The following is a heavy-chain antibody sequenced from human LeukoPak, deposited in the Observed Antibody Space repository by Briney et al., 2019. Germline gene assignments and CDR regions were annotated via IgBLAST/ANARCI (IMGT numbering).Heavy chain of an antibody. CDR2: IIPILGIA. CDR1: GGTFSSYA. D-gene: IGHD5-24*01. V-gene: IGHV1-69*04. J-gene: IGHJ4*02. Sequence: ASVTVSCKASGGTFSSYAISWVRQAPGQGMEWMGRIIPILGIANYAQTFQGRVTIPADNSTSTAYMQLSSLTSEDTAVYYCARQRDGYNPYYFDYWGQGTLVTVSS. CDR3: ARQRDGYNPYYFDY.